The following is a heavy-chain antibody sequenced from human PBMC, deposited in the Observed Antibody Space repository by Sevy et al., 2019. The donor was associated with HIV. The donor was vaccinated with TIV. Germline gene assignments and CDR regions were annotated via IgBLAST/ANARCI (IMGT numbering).Heavy chain of an antibody. J-gene: IGHJ5*02. D-gene: IGHD6-19*01. CDR2: IYSGGST. V-gene: IGHV3-53*01. CDR3: ARTTGWFDQGFDP. Sequence: GGSLRLSCAASGFTVSSNYMSWVRQAPGKGLEWVSVIYSGGSTYYADSVKGRFTISRDNSKNTLYLQMNSLRAEDTAVYYCARTTGWFDQGFDPWGQGTLDTVSS. CDR1: GFTVSSNY.